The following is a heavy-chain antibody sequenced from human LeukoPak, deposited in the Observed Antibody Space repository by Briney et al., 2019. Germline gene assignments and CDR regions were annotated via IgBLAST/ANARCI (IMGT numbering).Heavy chain of an antibody. Sequence: ASVKVSCKASGYTFTGYYLHWVRQAPGQGLEWMGWINPISGGTNYVQRFQGRGTLTRDTSINTAYMEMSGLRSDDTAMFYCARLSDTPGPEDRHIDIWGQGTLVTVSS. CDR1: GYTFTGYY. J-gene: IGHJ3*02. V-gene: IGHV1-2*02. CDR3: ARLSDTPGPEDRHIDI. CDR2: INPISGGT. D-gene: IGHD3-16*02.